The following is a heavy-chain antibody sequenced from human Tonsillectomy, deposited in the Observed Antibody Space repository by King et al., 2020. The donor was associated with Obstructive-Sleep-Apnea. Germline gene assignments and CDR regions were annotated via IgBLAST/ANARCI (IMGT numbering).Heavy chain of an antibody. CDR3: AKDAGLVEMATIEADY. CDR2: ISYDGSNK. J-gene: IGHJ4*02. D-gene: IGHD5-24*01. CDR1: GFTFSSYG. V-gene: IGHV3-30*18. Sequence: QLVQSGGGVVQPGRSLRLSCAASGFTFSSYGMHWVRQAPGKGLEWVAVISYDGSNKYYADSVKGRFTISRDNSKNTLYLQMNSLRAEDTAVYYCAKDAGLVEMATIEADYWGQGTLVTVSS.